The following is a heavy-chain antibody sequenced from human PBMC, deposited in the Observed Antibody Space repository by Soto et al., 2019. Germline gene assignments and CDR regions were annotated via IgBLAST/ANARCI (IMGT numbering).Heavy chain of an antibody. CDR1: GFTFSSYA. CDR3: ARDRSTIAAPFRFDP. CDR2: ISYDGSNK. V-gene: IGHV3-30-3*01. J-gene: IGHJ5*02. Sequence: HPGGSLRLSCAASGFTFSSYAMHWVRQAPGKGLEWVAVISYDGSNKYYADSVKGRFTISRDNSKNTLYLQMNSLRAEDTAVYYCARDRSTIAAPFRFDPWGQGTLVTVSS. D-gene: IGHD6-13*01.